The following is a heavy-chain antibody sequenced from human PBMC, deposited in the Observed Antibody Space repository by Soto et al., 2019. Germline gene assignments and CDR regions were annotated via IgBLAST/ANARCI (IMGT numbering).Heavy chain of an antibody. CDR1: GFTFNKYS. CDR3: ARDLMPNDRGLGDLAY. D-gene: IGHD3-22*01. V-gene: IGHV3-21*06. J-gene: IGHJ4*01. Sequence: EVRLVESGGGLVKPGGSLRLSCAASGFTFNKYSMNWVRQAPGKGLEWVSSITSKTGEQYYADSVKGRFIISRDNTNNSLSLQVTSLRDEDTAVYYCARDLMPNDRGLGDLAYWGHGTLVTVSS. CDR2: ITSKTGEQ.